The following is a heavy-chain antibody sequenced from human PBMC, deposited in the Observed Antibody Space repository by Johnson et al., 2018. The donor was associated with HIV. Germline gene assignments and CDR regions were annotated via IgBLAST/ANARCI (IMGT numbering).Heavy chain of an antibody. J-gene: IGHJ3*02. V-gene: IGHV3-7*05. CDR1: EFIFSSYW. CDR3: ARGRDSIGDGGAFDI. CDR2: IHQDGSEK. Sequence: VQLVESGGGLVQPGGSLRLSCVVSEFIFSSYWMSWVRQAPGKGLEWVANIHQDGSEKYYVDSTKGRFTISRDNAKNSLYLQMNSLSVEDTAVYYCARGRDSIGDGGAFDIWGQGTMVTVSS. D-gene: IGHD3-16*01.